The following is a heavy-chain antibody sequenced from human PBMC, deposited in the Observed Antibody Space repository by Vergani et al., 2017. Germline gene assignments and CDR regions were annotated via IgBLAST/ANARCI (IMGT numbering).Heavy chain of an antibody. Sequence: VQLVESGGGLVKPGGSLRLSCAASGFTFSSYSMNWVRQAPGKGLEWVSSISSSSSYIYYADSGKGRFTISRDNAKNSLYLQMNSLRAEDTAVDYCARGWELLQGGEDYWGQGTLVTVSS. D-gene: IGHD1-26*01. CDR3: ARGWELLQGGEDY. J-gene: IGHJ4*02. CDR2: ISSSSSYI. V-gene: IGHV3-21*01. CDR1: GFTFSSYS.